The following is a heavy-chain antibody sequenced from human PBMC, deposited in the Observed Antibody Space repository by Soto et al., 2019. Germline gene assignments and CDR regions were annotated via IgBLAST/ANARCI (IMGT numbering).Heavy chain of an antibody. V-gene: IGHV4-31*02. D-gene: IGHD6-19*01. CDR1: GGSISSGDYY. Sequence: PSETLSLTCTVSGGSISSGDYYWSWIRQHPGKGLECIGYIDYSGRTHYKSSLKSRVIISVDTSKNQFSLKLSSVTAADTAVYYCAAVIRARYFGYWGQGTLVTVSS. J-gene: IGHJ4*02. CDR2: IDYSGRT. CDR3: AAVIRARYFGY.